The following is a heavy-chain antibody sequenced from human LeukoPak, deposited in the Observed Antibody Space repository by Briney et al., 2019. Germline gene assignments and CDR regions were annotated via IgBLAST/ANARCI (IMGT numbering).Heavy chain of an antibody. V-gene: IGHV3-48*04. Sequence: PGGSLRLSCAASGFTFSSYSMNWVRQAPGKGLEWVSYISSSSSTIYYADSVKGRFTISRDNAKNSLYLQMNSLKAEDTAVYYCARGLFVAGSFFDPWGQGTLVTVSS. CDR2: ISSSSSTI. D-gene: IGHD1-26*01. CDR3: ARGLFVAGSFFDP. J-gene: IGHJ5*02. CDR1: GFTFSSYS.